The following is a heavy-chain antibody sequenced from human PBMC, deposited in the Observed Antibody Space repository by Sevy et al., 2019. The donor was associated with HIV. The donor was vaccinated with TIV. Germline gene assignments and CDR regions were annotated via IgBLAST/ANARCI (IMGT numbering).Heavy chain of an antibody. CDR3: ARDSTTRPRVLDY. J-gene: IGHJ4*02. D-gene: IGHD6-6*01. Sequence: SETLSLTCSVSGGSISSYFWTWVRQSPGKGLEWIGNIYFTGNTDYSPSLRTRVTLSLDTSKSQLSLTLKSVTDADTANYFCARDSTTRPRVLDYWGQGTLVTVSS. V-gene: IGHV4-59*01. CDR1: GGSISSYF. CDR2: IYFTGNT.